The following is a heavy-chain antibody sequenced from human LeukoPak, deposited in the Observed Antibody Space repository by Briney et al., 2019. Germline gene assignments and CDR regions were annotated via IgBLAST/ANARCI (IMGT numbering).Heavy chain of an antibody. D-gene: IGHD3-22*01. V-gene: IGHV4-38-2*01. CDR2: VYHGGIT. CDR1: GYSISSGFY. Sequence: ASETLSLTCVVSGYSISSGFYWSWIRQSPGKGLEWIGSVYHGGITYYNPSFKSRVTISDDTSNNQFSLKLTSVTAADTAVYYCSRYESTGYYYYFDYWGQGALVTVYS. CDR3: SRYESTGYYYYFDY. J-gene: IGHJ4*02.